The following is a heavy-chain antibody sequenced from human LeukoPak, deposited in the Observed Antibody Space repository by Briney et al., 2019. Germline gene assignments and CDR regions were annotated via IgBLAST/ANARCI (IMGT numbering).Heavy chain of an antibody. D-gene: IGHD3-3*01. V-gene: IGHV3-48*04. Sequence: GGSLRLSCAASGFTFSSYKMNWVRQAPGKGLEWVSYISSSGSTIYYADSVKGRFTISRDNAKNSLYLQMNSLRAEDTAVYYCARDFWSGYPYYMDVWGKGTTVTVSS. CDR1: GFTFSSYK. CDR2: ISSSGSTI. J-gene: IGHJ6*03. CDR3: ARDFWSGYPYYMDV.